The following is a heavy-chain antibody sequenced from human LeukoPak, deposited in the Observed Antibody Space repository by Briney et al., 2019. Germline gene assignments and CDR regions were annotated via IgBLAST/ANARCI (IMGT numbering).Heavy chain of an antibody. CDR2: ISGSGGST. CDR3: AKGLNWNYAGSLDY. V-gene: IGHV3-23*01. D-gene: IGHD1-7*01. J-gene: IGHJ4*02. Sequence: GGSLRLSCAASGFTFSNAWMSWVRQAPGKGLEWVSAISGSGGSTYYADSVKGRFTISRDNSKNTLYLQMNSLRAEDTAVYYCAKGLNWNYAGSLDYWGQGTLVTVSS. CDR1: GFTFSNAW.